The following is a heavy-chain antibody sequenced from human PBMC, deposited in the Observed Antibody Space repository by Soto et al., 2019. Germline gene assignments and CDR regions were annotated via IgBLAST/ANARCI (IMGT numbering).Heavy chain of an antibody. D-gene: IGHD1-1*01. Sequence: GESLKISCAASGFTFSSYGMSWVRQAPGKGLEWVAGIPVIGERRYYADSVKGRFTISRDNAKNTLYLQMNSLRDEDAAVYFCAREGDRYGTVCFDSWGQGTLVTVSS. CDR1: GFTFSSYG. CDR2: IPVIGERR. J-gene: IGHJ4*02. CDR3: AREGDRYGTVCFDS. V-gene: IGHV3-23*01.